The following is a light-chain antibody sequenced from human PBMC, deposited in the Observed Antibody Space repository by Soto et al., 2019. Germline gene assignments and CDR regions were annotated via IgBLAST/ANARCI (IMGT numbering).Light chain of an antibody. CDR2: GAS. V-gene: IGKV3-20*01. CDR1: QSVSSSD. Sequence: DIVLTQSPGPLSLSPGERAALSCRARQSVSSSDLAWYQQKPGQAPRLLIYGASSRATGIPDRFRGSGSEMDFPVTISSLEHEDFAVYCCHQCGTSSPWPFGQGDKGESK. J-gene: IGKJ1*01. CDR3: HQCGTSSPWP.